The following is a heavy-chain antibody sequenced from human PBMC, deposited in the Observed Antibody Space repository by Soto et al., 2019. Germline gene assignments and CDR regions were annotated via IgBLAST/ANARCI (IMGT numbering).Heavy chain of an antibody. CDR3: TRDLFSYDYSGILWFDP. Sequence: GSLRLSCPASGFAFSGSAMYWVRQASGKGPEWVGRIRSKGHNYATEYAASVKGRFTISRDDSKNTAYLQMNSLQTEDTAVYYCTRDLFSYDYSGILWFDPWGQGTLVTVSS. D-gene: IGHD3-16*01. CDR2: IRSKGHNYAT. CDR1: GFAFSGSA. V-gene: IGHV3-73*01. J-gene: IGHJ5*02.